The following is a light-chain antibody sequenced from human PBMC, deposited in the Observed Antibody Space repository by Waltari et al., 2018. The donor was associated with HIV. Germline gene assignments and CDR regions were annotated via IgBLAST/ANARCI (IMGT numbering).Light chain of an antibody. CDR2: EVG. J-gene: IGLJ1*01. CDR3: ISYTTTNYYV. V-gene: IGLV2-14*01. CDR1: SSHMSTYNR. Sequence: QSALTQPASVSGSPGQSITIPCTDSSSHMSTYNRVSWYQQFPGKAPKLIIYEVGNRPSGVSNRFSGSKSGNTASLTISGLQAEDEADYYCISYTTTNYYVFGPGTWVTVL.